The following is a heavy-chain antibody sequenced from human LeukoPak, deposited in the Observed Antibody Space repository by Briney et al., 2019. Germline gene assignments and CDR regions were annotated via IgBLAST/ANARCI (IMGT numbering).Heavy chain of an antibody. CDR2: INPSGGST. CDR3: ARDREGQTYWFDP. CDR1: GYTFTSYY. J-gene: IGHJ5*02. Sequence: ASVKVSCKASGYTFTSYYMHWVRQAPGQGLEWMGIINPSGGSTSYAQKFRGRVTMTRDTSTSTVYMELSSLRSEDTAVYYCARDREGQTYWFDPWGQGTLVTVSS. V-gene: IGHV1-46*01.